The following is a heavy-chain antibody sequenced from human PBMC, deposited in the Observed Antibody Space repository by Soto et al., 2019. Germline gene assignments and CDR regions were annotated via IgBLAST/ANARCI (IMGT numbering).Heavy chain of an antibody. CDR3: AKDMGSGWYVQQPNY. Sequence: EVQLLESGGGLVQPGGSLRLSCAASGFTFSSYAMSWVRQAPGKGLEWDSAISGSGGSTYYAYSVKGRFTISRDNSKKAPYLQMNSLRAEDTAVYYCAKDMGSGWYVQQPNYWGQGTLVTVSS. V-gene: IGHV3-23*01. CDR2: ISGSGGST. CDR1: GFTFSSYA. D-gene: IGHD6-19*01. J-gene: IGHJ4*02.